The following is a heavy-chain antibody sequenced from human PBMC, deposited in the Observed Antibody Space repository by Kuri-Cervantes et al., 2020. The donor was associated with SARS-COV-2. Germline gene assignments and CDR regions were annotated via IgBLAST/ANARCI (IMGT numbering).Heavy chain of an antibody. CDR3: AKVHQRAYGDYGYYFDY. V-gene: IGHV3-23*01. CDR1: GFTFSSYG. CDR2: ISGSGGST. Sequence: GESLKISCAASGFTFSSYGMHWVRQAPGKGLEWVSAISGSGGSTYYADSVKGRFTIPRDNSKNTLYLQMNSLRAEDTAVYYCAKVHQRAYGDYGYYFDYWGQGTLVTVSS. D-gene: IGHD4-17*01. J-gene: IGHJ4*02.